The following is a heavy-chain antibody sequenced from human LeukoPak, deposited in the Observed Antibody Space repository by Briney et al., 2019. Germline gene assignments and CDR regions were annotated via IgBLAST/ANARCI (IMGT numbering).Heavy chain of an antibody. Sequence: ASVKVSCKASGGTFSSYAISWVRQAPGQGLEWMGGIIPIFGTANYAQKFQSRVTITADESTSTAYMELSSLRSEDTAVYYCARHRGYDFWSGMDVWGKGTTVTVSS. D-gene: IGHD3-3*01. CDR1: GGTFSSYA. V-gene: IGHV1-69*13. J-gene: IGHJ6*03. CDR2: IIPIFGTA. CDR3: ARHRGYDFWSGMDV.